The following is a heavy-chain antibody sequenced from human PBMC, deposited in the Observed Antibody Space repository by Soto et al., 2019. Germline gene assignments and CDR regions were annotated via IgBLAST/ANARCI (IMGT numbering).Heavy chain of an antibody. CDR2: IIPILGIA. Sequence: QVQLVQSGAEVKKPGSSVKVSCKASGGTFSSYTNSWVRQAPGQGLEWMGRIIPILGIANYAQKFQGRVTITADKSTSAAYMELSSLRSEDTAVYYCARGPHSSGWYGDYWGQGTLVTVSS. J-gene: IGHJ4*02. V-gene: IGHV1-69*02. CDR1: GGTFSSYT. D-gene: IGHD6-19*01. CDR3: ARGPHSSGWYGDY.